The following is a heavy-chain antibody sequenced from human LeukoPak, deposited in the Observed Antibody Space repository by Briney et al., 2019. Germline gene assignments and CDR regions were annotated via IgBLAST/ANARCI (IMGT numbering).Heavy chain of an antibody. CDR2: VNWNGGST. CDR1: GFTFDDYG. J-gene: IGHJ6*02. CDR3: ARRGFGELVGHYYYYGMDV. D-gene: IGHD3-10*01. V-gene: IGHV3-20*01. Sequence: PGGSLRLSCAASGFTFDDYGMSWVRQAPGKGLEWVSGVNWNGGSTGYADSVKGRFTISRDNAKNSLYLQMNSLRAEDTALYHCARRGFGELVGHYYYYGMDVWGQGTTVTVSS.